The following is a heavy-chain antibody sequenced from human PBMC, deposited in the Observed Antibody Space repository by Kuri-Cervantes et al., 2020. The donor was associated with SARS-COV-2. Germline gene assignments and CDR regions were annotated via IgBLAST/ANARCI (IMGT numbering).Heavy chain of an antibody. V-gene: IGHV3-52*01. D-gene: IGHD3-3*01. CDR3: VRQGSRITIFGVVIPRYMDV. CDR2: IKCDGSEK. CDR1: GFTFSNSW. Sequence: LSLTCAASGFTFSNSWMHCVCQAPETGLEWVADIKCDGSEKYYVDSVQGRLTSYRDNAKNSLYLQVNSLRAEDMTVYYCVRQGSRITIFGVVIPRYMDVWGKGTTVTVSS. J-gene: IGHJ6*03.